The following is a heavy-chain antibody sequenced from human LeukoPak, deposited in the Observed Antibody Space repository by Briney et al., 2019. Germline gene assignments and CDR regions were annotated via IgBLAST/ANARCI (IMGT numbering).Heavy chain of an antibody. CDR1: GYTFTSYG. D-gene: IGHD6-13*01. J-gene: IGHJ5*02. CDR2: ISAYNGNT. CDR3: ATGPYSSSENWFDP. Sequence: ASVKVSCKASGYTFTSYGISWVRQAPGQGLEWKGWISAYNGNTNYAQKLQGRVTMTTDTSTSTAYMELRSLRSDDTAVYYCATGPYSSSENWFDPWGQGTLVTVSS. V-gene: IGHV1-18*01.